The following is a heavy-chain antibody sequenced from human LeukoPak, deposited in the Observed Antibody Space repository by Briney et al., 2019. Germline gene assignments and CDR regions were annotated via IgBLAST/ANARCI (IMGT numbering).Heavy chain of an antibody. CDR2: ISSSGSTI. D-gene: IGHD3-3*01. CDR3: ARGAYDFWSGYLEPPDY. V-gene: IGHV3-11*01. CDR1: GFTFSDYY. J-gene: IGHJ4*02. Sequence: GGSLRLSCAASGFTFSDYYMSWIRQAPGKGLEWVSYISSSGSTIYYADSVKGRFTISRDNAKNSLYLQMDSLRAEDTAVYYCARGAYDFWSGYLEPPDYWGQGTLVTVSS.